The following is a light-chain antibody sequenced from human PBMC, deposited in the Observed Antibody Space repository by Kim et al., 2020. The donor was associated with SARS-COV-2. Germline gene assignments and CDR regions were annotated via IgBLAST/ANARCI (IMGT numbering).Light chain of an antibody. CDR3: SSYTSSATWV. Sequence: GQSITVCCSGTSRYVGGCKCVSWYQQHPGKAPRFIIYDVSKRPSGVSNRFSGSKSGNTASLSISGLQAEDEADYYCSSYTSSATWVFGGGTQLTVL. V-gene: IGLV2-14*03. J-gene: IGLJ3*02. CDR1: SRYVGGCKC. CDR2: DVS.